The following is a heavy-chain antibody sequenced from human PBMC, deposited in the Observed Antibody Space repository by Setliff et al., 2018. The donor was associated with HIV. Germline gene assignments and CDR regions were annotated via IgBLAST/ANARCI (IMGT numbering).Heavy chain of an antibody. CDR2: IKQDGSVK. CDR1: GFTFSGYW. CDR3: VRWGLPYGIDA. V-gene: IGHV3-7*01. Sequence: GGSLRLSCAASGFTFSGYWMSWVRQAPGKGLEWVANIKQDGSVKFYVDSVKGRFTISRDNAKDSLYLQMHSLRAEDTAVYYCVRWGLPYGIDAWGQGTLVTVSS. J-gene: IGHJ4*02. D-gene: IGHD3-16*01.